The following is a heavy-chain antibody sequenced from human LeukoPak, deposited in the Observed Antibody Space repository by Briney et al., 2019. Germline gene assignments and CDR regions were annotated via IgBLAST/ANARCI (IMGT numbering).Heavy chain of an antibody. CDR3: AKAPYYYDSSGYYTSVY. CDR2: IRFDGTNQ. J-gene: IGHJ4*02. CDR1: GFIFSNYG. D-gene: IGHD3-22*01. Sequence: GGSLRLSCAASGFIFSNYGMHWVRQAPGKGLEWVAFIRFDGTNQFYADAVKGRFTISRDNSKNTLYLQMNSLRAEDTAVYYCAKAPYYYDSSGYYTSVYWGQGTLVTVSS. V-gene: IGHV3-30*02.